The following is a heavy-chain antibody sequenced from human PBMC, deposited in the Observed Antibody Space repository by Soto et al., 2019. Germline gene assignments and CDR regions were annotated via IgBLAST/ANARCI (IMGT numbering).Heavy chain of an antibody. V-gene: IGHV3-23*04. CDR2: ISGSGDRT. CDR1: GFTFGNYA. D-gene: IGHD2-21*01. CDR3: AKDTVAIRSFYFDS. Sequence: VQLVESGGGVVQPGRSLTLSCAASGFTFGNYAMTWVRQAPGKGLEWVSTISGSGDRTYYADSVTGRFTISRDNSKNTLYLQMHSLGVEDTAVYFCAKDTVAIRSFYFDSWAQGTLVTVSS. J-gene: IGHJ4*02.